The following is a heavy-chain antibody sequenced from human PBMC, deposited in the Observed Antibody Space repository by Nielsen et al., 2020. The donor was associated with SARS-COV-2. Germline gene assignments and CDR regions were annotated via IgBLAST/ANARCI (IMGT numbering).Heavy chain of an antibody. CDR3: ARGTQLLWFGESLTGYFDL. J-gene: IGHJ2*01. D-gene: IGHD3-10*01. CDR2: INSDGSST. CDR1: GFTFSSYW. V-gene: IGHV3-74*01. Sequence: GGSLRLSCAASGFTFSSYWMHWVRQAPGMGLVWVSRINSDGSSTSYADSVKGRFTISRDNAKNTLYLQMNSLRAEDTAVYYCARGTQLLWFGESLTGYFDLWGRGTLVTVSS.